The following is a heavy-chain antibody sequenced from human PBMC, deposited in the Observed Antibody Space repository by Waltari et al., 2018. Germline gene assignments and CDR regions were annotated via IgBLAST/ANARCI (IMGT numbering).Heavy chain of an antibody. Sequence: QVQLVQSGAEVKKPGASVKVSCKASGYTFTGYYMHWVRQAPGQGLEWMGWINPNSGGTNYAQKFQGRVTMTRDTSISTAYMELSRLRSDDTAVYYCARTGYCSSTSCLRNAFDIWGQGTMVTVSS. CDR1: GYTFTGYY. CDR2: INPNSGGT. J-gene: IGHJ3*02. D-gene: IGHD2-2*01. V-gene: IGHV1-2*02. CDR3: ARTGYCSSTSCLRNAFDI.